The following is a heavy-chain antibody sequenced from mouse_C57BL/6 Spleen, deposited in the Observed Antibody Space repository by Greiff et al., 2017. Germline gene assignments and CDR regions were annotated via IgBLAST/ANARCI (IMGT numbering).Heavy chain of an antibody. CDR1: GYTFTSYW. CDR3: TRRGLTGIYWYFDV. V-gene: IGHV1-5*01. Sequence: EVQLQQSGPVLVKPGPSVKISCKASGYTFTSYWMHWVKQRPGQGLEWIGAIYPGNSDTSYNQKFKGKAKLTAVTSASTAYMELSSLTNEDSAVYYCTRRGLTGIYWYFDVWGTGTTVTVSS. CDR2: IYPGNSDT. D-gene: IGHD4-1*01. J-gene: IGHJ1*03.